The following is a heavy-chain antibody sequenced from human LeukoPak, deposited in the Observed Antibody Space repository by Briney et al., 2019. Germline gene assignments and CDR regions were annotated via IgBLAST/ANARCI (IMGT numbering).Heavy chain of an antibody. Sequence: GGSLRLSCAASGFTVSSYSMHWVRQAPGKGLDFVSAISANGRSTCYASSVKGRFTISRDNSKNTLYLQMGSLRAEDLAVYYCARVGLGSGFDYWGQGTLVTVSS. J-gene: IGHJ4*02. V-gene: IGHV3-64*01. CDR3: ARVGLGSGFDY. CDR1: GFTVSSYS. CDR2: ISANGRST. D-gene: IGHD1-26*01.